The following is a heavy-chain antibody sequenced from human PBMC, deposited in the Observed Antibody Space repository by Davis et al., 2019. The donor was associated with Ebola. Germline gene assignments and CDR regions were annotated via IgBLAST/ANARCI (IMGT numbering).Heavy chain of an antibody. D-gene: IGHD3-3*01. CDR2: ISGSGGST. J-gene: IGHJ6*04. CDR1: VITFSSYA. V-gene: IGHV3-23*01. Sequence: GESLKISCTDSVITFSSYAMTWVRQAPGKGLEWVSAISGSGGSTYYADSVKGRFTISRDNSKKTLYLQMNSLRAEDTAVYYCVKSGLSFGVVKYHYGMDVWGKGTTVTVSS. CDR3: VKSGLSFGVVKYHYGMDV.